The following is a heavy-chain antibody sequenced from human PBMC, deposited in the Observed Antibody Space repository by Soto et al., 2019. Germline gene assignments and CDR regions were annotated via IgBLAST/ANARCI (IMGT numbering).Heavy chain of an antibody. V-gene: IGHV1-18*01. CDR3: ARDGESTICGVVAKDAFDI. CDR2: ISAYNGNT. D-gene: IGHD3-3*01. J-gene: IGHJ3*02. CDR1: GYTFTSYG. Sequence: ASVKVSCKASGYTFTSYGISWVRQAPGQGLEWMGWISAYNGNTNYAQKLQGRVTMTTDTSTSTAYMELRSLRSDDTAVYYCARDGESTICGVVAKDAFDIWGQGTMVTVSS.